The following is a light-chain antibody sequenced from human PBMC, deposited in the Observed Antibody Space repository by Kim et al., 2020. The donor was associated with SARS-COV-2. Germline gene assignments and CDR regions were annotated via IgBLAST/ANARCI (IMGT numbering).Light chain of an antibody. CDR1: SSDVGNFNY. J-gene: IGLJ1*01. V-gene: IGLV2-14*03. Sequence: SKSSSFSFSPGQSITISCPGTSSDVGNFNYVSWYQQHPGKAPKLMISGVDNRPSGVSNRFSGSKSGNTASLTISGLQAEDEADYYCSSYTTSISYVFGTGTKVTVL. CDR2: GVD. CDR3: SSYTTSISYV.